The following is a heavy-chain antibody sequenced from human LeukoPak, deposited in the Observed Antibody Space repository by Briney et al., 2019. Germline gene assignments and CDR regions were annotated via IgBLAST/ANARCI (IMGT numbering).Heavy chain of an antibody. V-gene: IGHV5-51*01. Sequence: GESLKISFKVSEYSFSNYWIGWVRQMPGRGLEWMGIIYPGDSDTRYSPSFQGQVTISADKSISTAYLQWSSLKASDTATYYCARINSPYYDFWSGYYPLWGQGTLVTVSS. J-gene: IGHJ4*02. CDR1: EYSFSNYW. CDR3: ARINSPYYDFWSGYYPL. CDR2: IYPGDSDT. D-gene: IGHD3-3*01.